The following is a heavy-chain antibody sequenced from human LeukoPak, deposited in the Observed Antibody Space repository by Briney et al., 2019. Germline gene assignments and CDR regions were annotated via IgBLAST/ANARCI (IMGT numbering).Heavy chain of an antibody. V-gene: IGHV3-48*03. CDR1: GFTFSHFE. Sequence: GGSLRLSCAASGFTFSHFEMNWVRQAPGKGLEWVSHIGPSGTPIYDADSVEGRFTVSRDNAKNLLYLQMNSLRADDTGVYYCARGGYCSGGNCYATLYDFWGQGTRVTVSS. CDR2: IGPSGTPI. D-gene: IGHD2-15*01. CDR3: ARGGYCSGGNCYATLYDF. J-gene: IGHJ4*02.